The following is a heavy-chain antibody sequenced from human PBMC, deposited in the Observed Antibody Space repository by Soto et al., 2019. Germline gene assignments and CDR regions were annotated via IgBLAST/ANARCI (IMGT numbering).Heavy chain of an antibody. CDR1: GYIFTSYG. CDR2: ISGYNGNT. V-gene: IGHV1-18*04. J-gene: IGHJ4*02. Sequence: QVQLVQSGAEVKKPGASVKVSCKASGYIFTSYGISWVRQAPGQGLEWMGWISGYNGNTNYAQKVQGRVTVTTATSTSTVYLKLRSLPSDDTAVYYCARDHCSSSSCYSVVAYWGQGALVTVSA. CDR3: ARDHCSSSSCYSVVAY. D-gene: IGHD2-2*02.